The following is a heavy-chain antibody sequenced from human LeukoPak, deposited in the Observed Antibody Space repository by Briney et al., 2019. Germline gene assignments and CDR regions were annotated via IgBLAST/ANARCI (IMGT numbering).Heavy chain of an antibody. D-gene: IGHD3-22*01. V-gene: IGHV3-15*07. J-gene: IGHJ4*02. CDR2: IKSKTDGGTT. Sequence: PGGSLRLSCAASGFTFSNAWMNWVRQAPGKGLEWVGRIKSKTDGGTTDYAAPVKGRFTISSDDSKNTLYLQMNSLKTEDTAVYYRSTTYYYDSSEGYWGQGTLVTVSS. CDR3: STTYYYDSSEGY. CDR1: GFTFSNAW.